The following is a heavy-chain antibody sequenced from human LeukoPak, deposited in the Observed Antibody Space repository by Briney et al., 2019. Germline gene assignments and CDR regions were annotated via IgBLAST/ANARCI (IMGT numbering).Heavy chain of an antibody. V-gene: IGHV3-33*06. CDR3: AKDLGSGYVRGGYFDY. Sequence: GGSLRLSCAASGFTFSSYWMHWVRQAPGKGLEWVALIWYDGSNKYYADSVKGRFTISRDNSKNTLYLQMNSLRAEDTAVYYCAKDLGSGYVRGGYFDYWGQGTLVTVSS. CDR2: IWYDGSNK. CDR1: GFTFSSYW. D-gene: IGHD5-12*01. J-gene: IGHJ4*02.